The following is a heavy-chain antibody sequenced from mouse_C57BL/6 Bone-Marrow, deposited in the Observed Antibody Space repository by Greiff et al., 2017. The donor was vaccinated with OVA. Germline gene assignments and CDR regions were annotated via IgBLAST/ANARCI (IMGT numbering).Heavy chain of an antibody. Sequence: QVQLQQPGAELVKPGASVKVSFNSSFSTFTRSFLHWVKQRPGQGLALIGRIHPSDSDTNYNQKFKGKATLTVDKSSSTAYMQLSSLTSEDSAVYYCALPYYYGSLLDYWGQGTSVTVSS. D-gene: IGHD1-1*01. V-gene: IGHV1-74*01. J-gene: IGHJ4*01. CDR1: FSTFTRSF. CDR3: ALPYYYGSLLDY. CDR2: IHPSDSDT.